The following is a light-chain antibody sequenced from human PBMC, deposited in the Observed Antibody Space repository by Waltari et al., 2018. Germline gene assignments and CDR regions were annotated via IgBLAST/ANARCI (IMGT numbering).Light chain of an antibody. CDR2: DVS. Sequence: QSALTQPASVSGSPGQSITISCTGTSSDVGGYNYVSWYQQHPGKAPKLIIFDVSNRPSGVLSRFSGSKSGTTASLTISGLQAQDEADYYCSSYISSDTLELFGGGTSLTVL. CDR3: SSYISSDTLEL. J-gene: IGLJ2*01. CDR1: SSDVGGYNY. V-gene: IGLV2-14*03.